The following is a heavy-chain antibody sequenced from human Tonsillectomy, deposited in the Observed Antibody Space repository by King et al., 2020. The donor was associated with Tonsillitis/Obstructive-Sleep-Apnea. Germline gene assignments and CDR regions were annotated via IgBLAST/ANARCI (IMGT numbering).Heavy chain of an antibody. CDR1: RFTFSSYA. V-gene: IGHV3-30*01. CDR3: AREDGYCSGGSCYSKAFDI. J-gene: IGHJ3*02. D-gene: IGHD2-15*01. Sequence: VKLVESGGGVVQPGRSLRLSCAASRFTFSSYAMHWVRQVPGKGLEWVAVISYDGGNKYYADSVKGRFTISRDNSKNTLYLQMNSLRAEDTAVYYCAREDGYCSGGSCYSKAFDIWGQGTMVTVSS. CDR2: ISYDGGNK.